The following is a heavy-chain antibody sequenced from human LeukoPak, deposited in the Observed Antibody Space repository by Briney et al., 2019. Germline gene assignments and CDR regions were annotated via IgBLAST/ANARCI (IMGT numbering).Heavy chain of an antibody. CDR2: IYYSGST. CDR1: GGSISSHY. V-gene: IGHV4-59*11. CDR3: AGAGEGDSGHYYMDV. D-gene: IGHD3-10*01. J-gene: IGHJ6*03. Sequence: SETLSLTCTVSGGSISSHYWSWIRQPPGKGLEWIGYIYYSGSTNYNPSLKSRVTISVDTSKNQFSLKLSSVTAADTAVYYCAGAGEGDSGHYYMDVWGKGTTVTVSS.